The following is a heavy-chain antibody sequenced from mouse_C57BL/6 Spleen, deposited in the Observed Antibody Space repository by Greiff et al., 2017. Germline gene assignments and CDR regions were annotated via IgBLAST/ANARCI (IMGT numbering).Heavy chain of an antibody. CDR2: ISYDGSN. Sequence: EVHLVESGPGLVKPSQSLSLTCSVTGYSITSGYYWNWIRQFPGNKLEWMGYISYDGSNNYNPSLKNRISITRDTSKNQFFLKLNSVTTEDTATYYCARGPLLDYYAMDYWGQGTSVTVSS. J-gene: IGHJ4*01. CDR3: ARGPLLDYYAMDY. CDR1: GYSITSGYY. V-gene: IGHV3-6*01.